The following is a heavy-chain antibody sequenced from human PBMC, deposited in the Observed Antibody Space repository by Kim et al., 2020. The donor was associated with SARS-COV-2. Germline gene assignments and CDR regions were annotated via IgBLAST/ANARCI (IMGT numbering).Heavy chain of an antibody. Sequence: SVKVSCKASGGTFSSDSITWVRQGPGQGLEWMGEINPIFGPPNYAQKFQGRVSITADESTTTVYMELSSLTSDDTAGYYCARHAGTYFYWFDPWGQGTL. CDR2: INPIFGPP. J-gene: IGHJ5*02. CDR1: GGTFSSDS. V-gene: IGHV1-69*13. CDR3: ARHAGTYFYWFDP. D-gene: IGHD3-10*01.